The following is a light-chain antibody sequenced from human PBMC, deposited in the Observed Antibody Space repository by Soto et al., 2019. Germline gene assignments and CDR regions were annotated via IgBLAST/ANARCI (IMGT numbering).Light chain of an antibody. J-gene: IGLJ1*01. CDR1: NSDVGGYNY. CDR2: DVS. CDR3: SSYTSGALYV. V-gene: IGLV2-14*01. Sequence: SALTQPASVSGSPGQSITISCTGTNSDVGGYNYVSWFQQHPGKAPKLMIYDVSDRPSGVSNRFSGSKSGNTASLTISGLQAEDEADYYCSSYTSGALYVFGTGTKVTVL.